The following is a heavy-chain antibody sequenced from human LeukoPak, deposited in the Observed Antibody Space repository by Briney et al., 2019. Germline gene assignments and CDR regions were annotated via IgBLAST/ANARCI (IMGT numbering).Heavy chain of an antibody. J-gene: IGHJ6*02. Sequence: ASVKVSCKASGYTFTSYGISWVRQDPGQGLEWMGWISGYNGNTNYAQKLQGTVTMTTVTSTSTAYMELRSLRSDCTAVYYCAREIRFFQAAVSTIRYYGRDVWGQGTTVTVSS. D-gene: IGHD6-13*01. CDR2: ISGYNGNT. V-gene: IGHV1-18*01. CDR3: AREIRFFQAAVSTIRYYGRDV. CDR1: GYTFTSYG.